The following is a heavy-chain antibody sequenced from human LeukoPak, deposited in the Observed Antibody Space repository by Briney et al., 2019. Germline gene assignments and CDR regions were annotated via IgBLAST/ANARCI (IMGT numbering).Heavy chain of an antibody. J-gene: IGHJ4*02. Sequence: GASVKVSCKASGGTFSSYAISWVRQAPGQGLEWMGGIIPIFGTANYAQKFQGRVTITTDESTSTAYMELSSLRSEDTAVYYCARDLEDYVWGASFRNWGQGTLVTVSS. CDR3: ARDLEDYVWGASFRN. CDR1: GGTFSSYA. V-gene: IGHV1-69*05. CDR2: IIPIFGTA. D-gene: IGHD3-16*01.